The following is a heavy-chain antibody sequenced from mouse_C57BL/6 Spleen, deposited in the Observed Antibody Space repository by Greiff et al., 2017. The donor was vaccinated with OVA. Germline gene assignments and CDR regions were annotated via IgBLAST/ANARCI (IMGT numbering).Heavy chain of an antibody. Sequence: VQLQQSGPGLVQPSQSLSITCTVSGFSLTSYGVHWVRQSPGKGLEWLGVIWSGGSTDYNAAFISRLSISKDNSKSQVFFKMNSLQADDTAIYYCARGTGKGDYFDYWGQGTTLTVSS. CDR1: GFSLTSYG. CDR3: ARGTGKGDYFDY. J-gene: IGHJ2*01. CDR2: IWSGGST. D-gene: IGHD4-1*01. V-gene: IGHV2-2*01.